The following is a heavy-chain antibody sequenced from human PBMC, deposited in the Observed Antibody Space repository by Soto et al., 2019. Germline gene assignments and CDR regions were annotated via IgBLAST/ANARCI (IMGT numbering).Heavy chain of an antibody. CDR3: ARTFSHGLPSDY. J-gene: IGHJ4*02. CDR2: IKPTGGST. CDR1: GYTFTSYY. V-gene: IGHV1-46*01. Sequence: GASVKVSCKASGYTFTSYYMHWVRQAPGQGLEWMGIIKPTGGSTSYAQKFQGRVTMTRDTSTSTVYMELSSLTSEDTAVYYCARTFSHGLPSDYWGQGTLVTVSS.